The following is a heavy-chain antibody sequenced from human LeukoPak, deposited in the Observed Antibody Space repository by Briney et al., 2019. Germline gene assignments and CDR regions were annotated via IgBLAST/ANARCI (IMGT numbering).Heavy chain of an antibody. D-gene: IGHD2-8*01. Sequence: ASVKVSCKASGYTFTGHYIHWIRQAPGQGLEWMGWINPNSGGTKYAQKFQGRLTVTRDTSTSTAYMELSGLRADDAAAYYCARVDYCTKGVCINFDLWGQGTLVTVSS. CDR1: GYTFTGHY. CDR2: INPNSGGT. J-gene: IGHJ4*02. V-gene: IGHV1-2*02. CDR3: ARVDYCTKGVCINFDL.